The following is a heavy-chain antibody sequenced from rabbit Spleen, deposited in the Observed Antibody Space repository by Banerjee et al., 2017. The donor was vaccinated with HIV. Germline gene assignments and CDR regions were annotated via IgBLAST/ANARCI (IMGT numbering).Heavy chain of an antibody. CDR2: AYTGNDNV. CDR3: VRDAHGSSNSL. J-gene: IGHJ4*01. Sequence: QSLEESGGGLVQPEGSLTLTCTASGFSFRSYYYMSWVRQAPGKGLEWIACAYTGNDNVWYASWAKGRFTISKTSSTTVTLQMTSLTAADTATYFCVRDAHGSSNSLWGPGTLVTVS. D-gene: IGHD8-1*01. V-gene: IGHV1S40*01. CDR1: GFSFRSYYY.